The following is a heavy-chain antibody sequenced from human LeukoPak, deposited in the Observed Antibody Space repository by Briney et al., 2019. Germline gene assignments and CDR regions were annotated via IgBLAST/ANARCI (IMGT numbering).Heavy chain of an antibody. V-gene: IGHV1-69*05. D-gene: IGHD2-2*01. CDR1: GGTFSSYA. CDR3: ARVRGIVVVPAAMGRNAFDI. J-gene: IGHJ3*02. CDR2: IIPIFGTA. Sequence: SVKVSCKASGGTFSSYAISWVRQAPGQGLEWMGGIIPIFGTANYAQKFQGRVTITTDESTSTAYMELSSLRSEDTAVYYCARVRGIVVVPAAMGRNAFDIWGQGTMVTVSS.